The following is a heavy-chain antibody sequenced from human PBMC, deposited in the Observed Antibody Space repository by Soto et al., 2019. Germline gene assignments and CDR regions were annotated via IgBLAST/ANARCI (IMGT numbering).Heavy chain of an antibody. Sequence: SETLSLTCTVSGGSISSSSYYWGWIRQPPGKGLEWIGSIYYSGSTYYNPSLKSRVTISVDTSKNQFSLKLSSVTAADTAVYYCARHPQPWGATPSEFDYWGQGTLVTVSS. CDR3: ARHPQPWGATPSEFDY. D-gene: IGHD1-26*01. J-gene: IGHJ4*02. CDR2: IYYSGST. CDR1: GGSISSSSYY. V-gene: IGHV4-39*01.